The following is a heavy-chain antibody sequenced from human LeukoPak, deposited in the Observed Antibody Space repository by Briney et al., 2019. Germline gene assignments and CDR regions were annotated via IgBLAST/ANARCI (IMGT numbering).Heavy chain of an antibody. J-gene: IGHJ4*02. Sequence: GGSLRLSCEASGFTFNKYGMHGVRQTPDKGLEWITFVRHYGSLTFYGDSVKGLLTISRENQKHTVFLKMQRLSAEHTAVYHCAKDASWVPRGAYFDQWGQGPVVPVS. V-gene: IGHV3-30*02. CDR1: GFTFNKYG. CDR3: AKDASWVPRGAYFDQ. D-gene: IGHD3-16*01. CDR2: VRHYGSLT.